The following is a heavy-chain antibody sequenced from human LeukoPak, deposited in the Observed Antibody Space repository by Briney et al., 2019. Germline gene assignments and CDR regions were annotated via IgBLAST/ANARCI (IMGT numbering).Heavy chain of an antibody. Sequence: SETLSLTCTVSGGSISSSSYYWGWIRQPPGKGLEWIGSIYYSGSTYYNPSLKSRVTISVDTSKNQFSLKLSSVTAADTAVYYCARGPKYYYGSGSYSVDWGQGTLVTVSS. CDR1: GGSISSSSYY. V-gene: IGHV4-39*01. CDR3: ARGPKYYYGSGSYSVD. CDR2: IYYSGST. J-gene: IGHJ4*02. D-gene: IGHD3-10*01.